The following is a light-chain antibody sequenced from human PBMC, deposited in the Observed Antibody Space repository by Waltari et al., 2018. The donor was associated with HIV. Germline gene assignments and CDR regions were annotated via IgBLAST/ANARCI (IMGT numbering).Light chain of an antibody. V-gene: IGLV2-11*01. CDR3: CSYAGSNTPVL. CDR2: DVN. CDR1: NNDVGGYYY. Sequence: QSALTQPRSVSGSPGQSVTISCTGTNNDVGGYYYVSWYQHRPGEAPRLMIYDVNKRPSGVPDGFSGSKSGNTASLTISGLQADDEAQYYCCSYAGSNTPVLFGGGSQLTVL. J-gene: IGLJ2*01.